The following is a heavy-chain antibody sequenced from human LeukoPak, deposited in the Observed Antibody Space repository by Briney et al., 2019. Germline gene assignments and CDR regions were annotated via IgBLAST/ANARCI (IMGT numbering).Heavy chain of an antibody. CDR1: GASITHYY. CDR2: IDYTAYS. CDR3: AKSTESSGWYDS. V-gene: IGHV4-59*03. Sequence: SETLSLTCSVSGASITHYYWNWIRQSPGKGLEWIGFIDYTAYSKYNPSLKSRVTISRDTSKNQFTLKLNSVTSADTAVYYCAKSTESSGWYDSWGQGILVTVSS. D-gene: IGHD6-19*01. J-gene: IGHJ5*01.